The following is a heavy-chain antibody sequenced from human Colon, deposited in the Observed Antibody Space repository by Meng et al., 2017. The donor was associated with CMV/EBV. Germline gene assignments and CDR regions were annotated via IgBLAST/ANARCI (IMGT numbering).Heavy chain of an antibody. V-gene: IGHV3-23*01. CDR2: VNAGGSDT. CDR1: GFTFSSHA. J-gene: IGHJ4*02. CDR3: VRADRCGGDCYDRPLDY. Sequence: GGSLRLSCAASGFTFSSHAMNWVRQAPGTGLEWVSTVNAGGSDTYYADSVRGRFTISRDNSKNTLYLQMNSLRVEDTAIYYCVRADRCGGDCYDRPLDYWGQGSLVTVSS. D-gene: IGHD2-21*01.